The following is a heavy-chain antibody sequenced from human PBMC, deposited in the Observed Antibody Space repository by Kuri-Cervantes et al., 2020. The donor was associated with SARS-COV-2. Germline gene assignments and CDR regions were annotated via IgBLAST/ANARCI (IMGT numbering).Heavy chain of an antibody. CDR2: IYYSGRT. D-gene: IGHD3-9*01. J-gene: IGHJ4*02. CDR3: ARHVWPGILSPIYYFDY. CDR1: GGSISSSSYY. Sequence: SETLSLTCTVSGGSISSSSYYWGWSRQPPGKGLEWIGSIYYSGRTYYNPSLKSRVTISVDTSKNQYSLKLSTVTAADTAVYYSARHVWPGILSPIYYFDYWGQGTLVTVSS. V-gene: IGHV4-39*01.